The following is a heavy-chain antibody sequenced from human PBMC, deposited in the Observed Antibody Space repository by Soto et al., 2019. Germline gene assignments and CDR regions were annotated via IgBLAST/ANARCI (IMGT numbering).Heavy chain of an antibody. J-gene: IGHJ4*02. CDR1: GFTFSSYA. D-gene: IGHD2-8*01. CDR3: AKPIVLMVYAIGNNFDY. Sequence: GGSLRLSCAASGFTFSSYAMSWVRQAPGKGLEWVSAISGSGGSTYYADSVKGRFTISRDNSKNTLYLQMNSLRAEDTAVYYCAKPIVLMVYAIGNNFDYWGQGTLVTVSS. V-gene: IGHV3-23*01. CDR2: ISGSGGST.